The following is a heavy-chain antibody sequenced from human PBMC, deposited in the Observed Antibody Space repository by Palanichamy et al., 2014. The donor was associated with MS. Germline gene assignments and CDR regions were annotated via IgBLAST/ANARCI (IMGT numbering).Heavy chain of an antibody. CDR1: GGSISSYY. J-gene: IGHJ6*02. CDR2: IYYSGST. Sequence: QVQLQESGPGLAKPSETLSLTCTVSGGSISSYYWSWIRQPPGKGLEWIGYIYYSGSTNYNPSLKSRVTISVDTSKNHFSLKLSSVTAADTAVYYCARHGSVDTTMADYYYGMDVWGQGTTVTVSS. CDR3: ARHGSVDTTMADYYYGMDV. D-gene: IGHD5-18*01. V-gene: IGHV4-59*08.